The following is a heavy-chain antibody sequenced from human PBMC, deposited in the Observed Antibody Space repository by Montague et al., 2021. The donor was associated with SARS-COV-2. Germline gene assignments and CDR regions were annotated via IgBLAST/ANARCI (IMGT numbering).Heavy chain of an antibody. CDR2: INHSGST. V-gene: IGHV4-34*01. D-gene: IGHD2-15*01. CDR3: ARGPVDDNCSGGSCYSRYYYGMDV. CDR1: GGSFSGYY. Sequence: SETLSLTCAVYGGSFSGYYWSWIRQPPGKGLEWIGEINHSGSTNYNPSLKSRVTISVDMSKNQFSLELSSVTAADTAVYYCARGPVDDNCSGGSCYSRYYYGMDVWGQGTTVTVSS. J-gene: IGHJ6*02.